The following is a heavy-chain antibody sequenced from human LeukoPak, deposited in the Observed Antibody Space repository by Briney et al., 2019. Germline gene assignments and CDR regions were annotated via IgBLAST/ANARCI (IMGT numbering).Heavy chain of an antibody. CDR3: ARVGRGYSYGYHFDY. D-gene: IGHD5-18*01. J-gene: IGHJ4*02. Sequence: PSETLSLTCTVSGGSISSSSYYWGWIRQPPGKGLEWIGSIYYSGSTYYNPSLKSRVTISVDTSKNQFSLKLSSVTAADTAVYYCARVGRGYSYGYHFDYWGQGTLVTVSS. CDR2: IYYSGST. CDR1: GGSISSSSYY. V-gene: IGHV4-39*07.